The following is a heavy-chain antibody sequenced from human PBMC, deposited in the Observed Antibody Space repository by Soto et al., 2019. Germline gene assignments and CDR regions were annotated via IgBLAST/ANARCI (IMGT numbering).Heavy chain of an antibody. J-gene: IGHJ6*02. Sequence: ASVKVSCKASGYTFTSYAITWVRQAPGQGLEWLGWISAFNGNTNYAQKLQGRVTMTTDTSTSTAHMELRSLRSDDAAVYYCARDSIAAAALDVWGQGTTVTAP. CDR1: GYTFTSYA. D-gene: IGHD6-13*01. V-gene: IGHV1-18*04. CDR3: ARDSIAAAALDV. CDR2: ISAFNGNT.